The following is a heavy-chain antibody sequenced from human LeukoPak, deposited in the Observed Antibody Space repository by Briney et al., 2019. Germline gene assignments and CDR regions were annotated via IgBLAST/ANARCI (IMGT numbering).Heavy chain of an antibody. D-gene: IGHD1-26*01. CDR1: GGSISSGGYY. J-gene: IGHJ3*02. V-gene: IGHV4-30-2*01. Sequence: SETQSLTCTVSGGSISSGGYYWSWIRQPPGKGLDWNGYIYNIESIYYNPSLKSRVPMSVDRSKNKFSMKLSSVTAAVRAVYYCARWHSGDYACDIWRRGKMDSVS. CDR2: IYNIESI. CDR3: ARWHSGDYACDI.